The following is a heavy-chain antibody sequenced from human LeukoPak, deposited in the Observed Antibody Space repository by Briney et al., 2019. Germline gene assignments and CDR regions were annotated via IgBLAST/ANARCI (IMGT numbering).Heavy chain of an antibody. CDR3: AKADYNWNYFDY. CDR2: IRYDGSNK. D-gene: IGHD1-20*01. J-gene: IGHJ4*02. V-gene: IGHV3-30*02. CDR1: GFTFSSYG. Sequence: GGSLRLSCAASGFTFSSYGMHWVRQAPGKGLEWVAFIRYDGSNKYYADSVKGRFTISRDNSKNTLYLQVNSLRAEDTAVYYCAKADYNWNYFDYWGQGTLVTVSS.